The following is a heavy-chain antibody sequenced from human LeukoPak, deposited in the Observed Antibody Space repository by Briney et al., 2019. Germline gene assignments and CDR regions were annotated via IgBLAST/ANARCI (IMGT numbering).Heavy chain of an antibody. V-gene: IGHV3-23*01. CDR2: IYGSGVSI. CDR3: AKDLGWELPAEAY. CDR1: GFTFKSYV. J-gene: IGHJ4*02. D-gene: IGHD1-26*01. Sequence: GGSLRLSCVASGFTFKSYVMNWVRQAPGKGVEWLATIYGSGVSISYADSVKGRFTISRDNSNNTLYLQMNSLRAEDTAMYYCAKDLGWELPAEAYWGQGILVTVSS.